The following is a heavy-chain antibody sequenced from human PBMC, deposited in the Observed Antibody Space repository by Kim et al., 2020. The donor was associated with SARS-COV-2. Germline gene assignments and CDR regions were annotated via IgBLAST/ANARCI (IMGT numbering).Heavy chain of an antibody. CDR2: ISYDGSNK. J-gene: IGHJ4*02. Sequence: GGSLRLSCAASGFTFSSYAMHWVRQAPGKGLEWVAVISYDGSNKYYADSVKGRFTISRDNSKNTLYLQMNSLRAEDTAVYYCARDPLMGYFDYWGQGTL. V-gene: IGHV3-30-3*01. CDR1: GFTFSSYA. CDR3: ARDPLMGYFDY.